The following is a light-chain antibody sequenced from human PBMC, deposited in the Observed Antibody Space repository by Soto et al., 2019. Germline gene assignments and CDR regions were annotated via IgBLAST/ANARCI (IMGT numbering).Light chain of an antibody. CDR3: QQYQSYSRT. Sequence: GDRVTITCRASQSISSWLSWYQQKPGKAPKLLIYYASSLESGVPSRFRGSGSGTEFTLTISSLTPDDFETYYCQQYQSYSRTFGQGTKVDIK. CDR1: QSISSW. CDR2: YAS. V-gene: IGKV1-5*01. J-gene: IGKJ1*01.